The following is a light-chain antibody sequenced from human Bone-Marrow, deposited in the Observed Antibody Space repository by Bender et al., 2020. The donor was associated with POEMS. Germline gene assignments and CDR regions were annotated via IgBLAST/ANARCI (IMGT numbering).Light chain of an antibody. J-gene: IGLJ3*02. CDR1: NIATKS. CDR3: QSADSSGSYEV. V-gene: IGLV3-25*03. Sequence: SYVLTQSPSVSVAPGQTARMTCGGDNIATKSVHWYQQKSGRAPVLVIFKDTERPSGIPERFSGSISGTTVTLTISGVQAEDEADYYCQSADSSGSYEVFGGGTKLTVL. CDR2: KDT.